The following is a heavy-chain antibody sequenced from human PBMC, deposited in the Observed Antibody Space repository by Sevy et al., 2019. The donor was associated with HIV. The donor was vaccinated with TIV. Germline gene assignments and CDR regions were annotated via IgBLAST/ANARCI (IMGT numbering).Heavy chain of an antibody. V-gene: IGHV4-30-4*01. CDR2: IYYSGSG. Sequence: SETLSLTCDVSGGSVSNGDYYWSWIRQPPGKGLEWFGYIYYSGSGYYNPFLKSRVTISVDTSKNQFSLKLKSVTAAATAIYYCASKRGYTHGPFESWGQGTLVTVSS. J-gene: IGHJ4*02. D-gene: IGHD5-12*01. CDR3: ASKRGYTHGPFES. CDR1: GGSVSNGDYY.